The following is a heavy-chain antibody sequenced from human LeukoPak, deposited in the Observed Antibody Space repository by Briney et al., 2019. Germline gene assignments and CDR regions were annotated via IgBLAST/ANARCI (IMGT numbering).Heavy chain of an antibody. CDR3: ARRGDGYNWGYYFDY. CDR1: GFTFSSYG. V-gene: IGHV3-33*01. Sequence: TGRSLRLSCAASGFTFSSYGMHWVRQAPGKGLEWVAVIWYDGSNKYYADSVKGRFTISRVNSKNTLYLQMNSLRAEDTAVYYCARRGDGYNWGYYFDYWGQGTLVTVSS. J-gene: IGHJ4*02. D-gene: IGHD5-24*01. CDR2: IWYDGSNK.